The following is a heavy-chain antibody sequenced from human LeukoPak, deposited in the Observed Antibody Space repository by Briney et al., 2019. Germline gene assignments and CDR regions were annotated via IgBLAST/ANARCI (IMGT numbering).Heavy chain of an antibody. CDR2: IIPIFGTA. Sequence: SVKVSCKASGGTFSSYAISWVRQAPGQGLEWMGGIIPIFGTANFSKKFQGRVTITADESTSTAYMELSSLRSEDTAVYYCAREGSGSYKAFDIWGQGTMVTVSS. CDR3: AREGSGSYKAFDI. J-gene: IGHJ3*02. D-gene: IGHD1-26*01. CDR1: GGTFSSYA. V-gene: IGHV1-69*13.